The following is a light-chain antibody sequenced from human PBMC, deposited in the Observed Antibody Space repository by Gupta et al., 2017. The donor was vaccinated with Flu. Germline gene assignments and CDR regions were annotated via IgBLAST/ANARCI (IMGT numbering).Light chain of an antibody. CDR1: HSISSY. J-gene: IGKJ5*01. V-gene: IGKV1-9*01. CDR3: QQFYNFPNT. CDR2: GAS. Sequence: SCQTATVGDRFSKTILSTHSISSYLAWYQQKPGKALKLLTYGASSLQTGVPSRFTGSGSGTDFTLTISTLQPEDFATYYCQQFYNFPNTFGQGTRLEIK.